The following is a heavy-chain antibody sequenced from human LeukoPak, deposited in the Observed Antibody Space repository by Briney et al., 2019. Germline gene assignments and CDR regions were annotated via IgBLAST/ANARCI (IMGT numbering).Heavy chain of an antibody. J-gene: IGHJ5*02. CDR1: GYTFTTYG. D-gene: IGHD6-6*01. CDR3: ARDLIAARPGWFDP. V-gene: IGHV1-18*01. Sequence: ASVKVSCKASGYTFTTYGINWVRQGPGQGLEWSGWISAYNGNTNYAQNLQGRVTLTTDTSASTAYMELRSLRSDDTAVYYCARDLIAARPGWFDPWGQGTLVIVSS. CDR2: ISAYNGNT.